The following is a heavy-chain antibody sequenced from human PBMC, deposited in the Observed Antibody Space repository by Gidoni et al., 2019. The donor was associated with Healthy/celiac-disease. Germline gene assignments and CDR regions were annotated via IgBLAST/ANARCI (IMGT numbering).Heavy chain of an antibody. D-gene: IGHD3-22*01. Sequence: EVQLVESGGGLVQPGGSLRLSCAASGFTFSSYAMSWVRQAPGKGLEWVSAISGSGGSTYYADSVKGRFTISRDNSKNTLYLQMNSLRAEDTAVYYCAKDGYDSSGYWALYFDLWGRGTLVTVSS. CDR3: AKDGYDSSGYWALYFDL. J-gene: IGHJ2*01. CDR1: GFTFSSYA. V-gene: IGHV3-23*04. CDR2: ISGSGGST.